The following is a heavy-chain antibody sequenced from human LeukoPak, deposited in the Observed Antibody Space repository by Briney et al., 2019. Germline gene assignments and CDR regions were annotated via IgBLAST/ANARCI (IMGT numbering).Heavy chain of an antibody. D-gene: IGHD6-19*01. Sequence: GGSLRLSCVASGFTFNNYGMHWVRQAPGKGLEWVAFIQYDVSNKYYADSVKGRFTISRDNAKNSLYLQINSLRAEDTAVYYCARAPRYSSGWQGDYFDYWGQGTLVTVSS. CDR3: ARAPRYSSGWQGDYFDY. CDR1: GFTFNNYG. J-gene: IGHJ4*02. CDR2: IQYDVSNK. V-gene: IGHV3-30*02.